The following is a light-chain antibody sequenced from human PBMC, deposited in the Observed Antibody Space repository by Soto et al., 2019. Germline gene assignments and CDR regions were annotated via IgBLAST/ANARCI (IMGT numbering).Light chain of an antibody. CDR2: GAS. CDR3: QQFGTSPPYT. V-gene: IGKV3-20*01. Sequence: EIVLTQSPGTLSLSPGERATLSCRASQSVSSNYLAWYQQKPGQAPRLLIYGASSRATGIPDRFSGSGSGTDFTLTISRLEPEYFAVYYCQQFGTSPPYTFGQGTGLEIK. CDR1: QSVSSNY. J-gene: IGKJ5*01.